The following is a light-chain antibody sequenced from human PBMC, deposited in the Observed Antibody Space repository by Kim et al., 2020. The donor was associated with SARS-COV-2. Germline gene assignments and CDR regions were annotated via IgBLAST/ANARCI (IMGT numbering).Light chain of an antibody. CDR2: QDS. J-gene: IGLJ3*02. CDR3: QAWDSSTRNWV. Sequence: PGQTASSTCSGKKWGDKNADWYQQKPGQAPVLGIYQDSKRPSGIPERFSGSNSGNTATLTISGTHARDEADYYCQAWDSSTRNWVFGGGTQLTVL. CDR1: KWGDKN. V-gene: IGLV3-1*01.